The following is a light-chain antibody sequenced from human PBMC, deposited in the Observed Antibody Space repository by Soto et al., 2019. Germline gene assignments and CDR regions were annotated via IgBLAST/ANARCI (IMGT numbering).Light chain of an antibody. CDR3: QKHNSAPL. V-gene: IGKV1-27*01. CDR2: GAS. J-gene: IGKJ4*02. CDR1: QDISNY. Sequence: DIQMTQSPSSLSASVGNRVIITCRASQDISNYLAWYQQKPGKGPKLLIYGASTLQSGVPSRFSGSGSGTDFNLTICILQHEDVATYYCQKHNSAPLFGGGTKVEIK.